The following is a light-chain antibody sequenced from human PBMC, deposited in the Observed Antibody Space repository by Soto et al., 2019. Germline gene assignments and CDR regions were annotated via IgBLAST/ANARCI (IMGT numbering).Light chain of an antibody. CDR2: EGS. V-gene: IGLV2-23*01. CDR3: CSYAGSSTPHVV. Sequence: QSVLTQPASVSGSPGQSITISCTGTSSEVGSYNLVSWYQQHPGKAPKLMIYEGSKRPSGVSNRFSGSKSGNTASLTISGLQAEDEADYYCCSYAGSSTPHVVFGGGTKLTVL. J-gene: IGLJ2*01. CDR1: SSEVGSYNL.